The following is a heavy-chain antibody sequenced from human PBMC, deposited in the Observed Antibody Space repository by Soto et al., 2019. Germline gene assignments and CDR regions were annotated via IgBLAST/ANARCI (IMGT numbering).Heavy chain of an antibody. CDR1: GASITSSY. CDR3: ARGYYDSRGQSNTFDI. J-gene: IGHJ3*02. V-gene: IGHV4-59*01. Sequence: SETLSLTCTVSGASITSSYWSWIRQSPGKRLEWIAYVHYSGSTNYNPPLKSRVTISVDTSKNQFSLKLSSVTAADTAVYYCARGYYDSRGQSNTFDIWGQGTMVTVSS. D-gene: IGHD3-22*01. CDR2: VHYSGST.